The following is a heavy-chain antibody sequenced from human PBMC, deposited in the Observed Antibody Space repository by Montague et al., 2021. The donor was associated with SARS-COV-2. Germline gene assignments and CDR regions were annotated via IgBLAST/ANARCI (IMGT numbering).Heavy chain of an antibody. CDR1: GFSLSTSGMC. D-gene: IGHD3-9*01. J-gene: IGHJ6*02. CDR2: MDWDDDK. CDR3: ARRTYDILTGYDYGMDV. V-gene: IGHV2-70*11. Sequence: PALVKPTQTLTLTCTFSGFSLSTSGMCVSWIRQPPGKALEWLARMDWDDDKYYSTSLKTRLTIPKDTSKNQVVLTMTNMDPVDTATYYCARRTYDILTGYDYGMDVWGQGTTVTVSS.